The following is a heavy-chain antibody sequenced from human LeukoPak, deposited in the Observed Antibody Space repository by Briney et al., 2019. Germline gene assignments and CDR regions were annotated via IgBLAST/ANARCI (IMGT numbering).Heavy chain of an antibody. V-gene: IGHV3-23*01. CDR1: GFTFSSYG. CDR3: AKEPTYDYVWGSYPHFDY. J-gene: IGHJ4*02. D-gene: IGHD3-16*02. Sequence: GGSLRLSCAASGFTFSSYGMSWVRQAPGKGLEWVSAISGSGGITYYTDSVKGRFTISRDNSKNTLYLQMNSLRAEDTAVYYCAKEPTYDYVWGSYPHFDYWGQGTLVTVSS. CDR2: ISGSGGIT.